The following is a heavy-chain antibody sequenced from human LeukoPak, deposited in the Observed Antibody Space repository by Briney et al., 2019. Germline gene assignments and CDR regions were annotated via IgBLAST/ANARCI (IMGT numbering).Heavy chain of an antibody. D-gene: IGHD3-22*01. J-gene: IGHJ3*02. CDR2: ISESGGTT. Sequence: GGSLRLSCAASRFTFSRYAMSWVRQAPGKGLEWVSAISESGGTTYYADSVKGRFTISRDKAKNTLYLQMNSLRAEDTAIYYCAKDSETEVVITSAFDIWGQGTMVTVSS. CDR1: RFTFSRYA. CDR3: AKDSETEVVITSAFDI. V-gene: IGHV3-23*01.